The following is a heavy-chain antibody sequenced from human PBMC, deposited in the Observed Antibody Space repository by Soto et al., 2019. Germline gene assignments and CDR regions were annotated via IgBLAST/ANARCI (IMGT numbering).Heavy chain of an antibody. D-gene: IGHD2-21*01. CDR2: IWYDGSNK. CDR3: ARERVEVVTRGTFDI. J-gene: IGHJ3*02. Sequence: QAQLVESGGGVVQPGRSLRLSCAASGFTFSSYGMHWVRQAPGKGLEWVAVIWYDGSNKYYADSVKGRFTISRDNSKNTLYLQMNSLRAEDTAVYYCARERVEVVTRGTFDIWGQGTMVTVSS. V-gene: IGHV3-33*01. CDR1: GFTFSSYG.